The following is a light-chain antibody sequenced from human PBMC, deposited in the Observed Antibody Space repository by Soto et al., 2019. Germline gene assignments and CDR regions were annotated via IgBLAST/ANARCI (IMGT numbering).Light chain of an antibody. CDR3: QHMRT. V-gene: IGKV1-5*01. Sequence: DVQMTQSPSTLSASVGGGVTITCRASQNINNWIAWYQQKPGKAPKFLIYDASTLENGVPSRFSGSGFGTEFSLTISSLQPDDFGSYYCQHMRTFGQGTKVDIK. CDR2: DAS. J-gene: IGKJ1*01. CDR1: QNINNW.